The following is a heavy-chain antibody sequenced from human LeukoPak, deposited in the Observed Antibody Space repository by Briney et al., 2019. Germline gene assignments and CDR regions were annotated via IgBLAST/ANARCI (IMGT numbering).Heavy chain of an antibody. J-gene: IGHJ4*02. Sequence: SETLSLTCTVSGGSLSGHYWSWIRQPPGKGLEWIGYIYHSGSTNYNPSLKSRVTISVDTSKSQFPLKLSSVTAADTAVYYCATGYSSTWYYFDYWGQGTLVTVSS. CDR2: IYHSGST. V-gene: IGHV4-59*11. CDR1: GGSLSGHY. CDR3: ATGYSSTWYYFDY. D-gene: IGHD6-13*01.